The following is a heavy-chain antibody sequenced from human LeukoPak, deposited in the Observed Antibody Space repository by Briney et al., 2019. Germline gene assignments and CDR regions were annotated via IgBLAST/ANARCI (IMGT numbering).Heavy chain of an antibody. V-gene: IGHV3-11*06. CDR2: ISSSSSYT. CDR3: ARDPGTTGTTDIREPNWFDP. J-gene: IGHJ5*02. D-gene: IGHD1-1*01. Sequence: PGGSLRLSCAASGFTFSDYYMSWIRQAPGKGLEWVSYISSSSSYTNYADSVKGRFTISRDNAKNSLYLQMNSLRAEDTAVYYCARDPGTTGTTDIREPNWFDPWGQGTLVTVSS. CDR1: GFTFSDYY.